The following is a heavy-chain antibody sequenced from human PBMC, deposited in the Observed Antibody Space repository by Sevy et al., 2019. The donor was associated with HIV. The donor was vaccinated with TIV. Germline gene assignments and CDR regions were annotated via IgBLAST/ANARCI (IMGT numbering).Heavy chain of an antibody. D-gene: IGHD5-12*01. J-gene: IGHJ4*02. Sequence: GGSLRLSCGASGFKFDDHTMHWVRQAPGKGPQWVSFIGGDKKKSSYASSVQGRFSISRDNRRNTLYLQMHSLRIEDTGLYFCAKDVGGFSGFDYWGQGTLVTVSS. CDR2: IGGDKKKS. CDR1: GFKFDDHT. V-gene: IGHV3-43*01. CDR3: AKDVGGFSGFDY.